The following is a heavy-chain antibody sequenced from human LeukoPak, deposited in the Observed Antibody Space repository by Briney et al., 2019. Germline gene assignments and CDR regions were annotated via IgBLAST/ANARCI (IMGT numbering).Heavy chain of an antibody. V-gene: IGHV1-69-2*01. D-gene: IGHD6-6*01. CDR1: GYTFTDYC. CDR2: VDPEDGET. J-gene: IGHJ4*02. CDR3: ATDRSSSPVRSPFDY. Sequence: ASVKVSCKASGYTFTDYCMHWLQQAPGKGLEWMGLVDPEDGETIYAEKFQGRVTITADTSTDTAYMELSSLRSEDTAVYYCATDRSSSPVRSPFDYWGQGTLVTVSS.